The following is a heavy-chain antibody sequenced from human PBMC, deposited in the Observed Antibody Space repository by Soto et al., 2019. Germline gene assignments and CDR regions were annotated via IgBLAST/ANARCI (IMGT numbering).Heavy chain of an antibody. D-gene: IGHD3-16*01. CDR2: ISATGGGT. CDR1: GFKFSNYA. V-gene: IGHV3-23*01. CDR3: AKDRRAGGNSAFYFDF. J-gene: IGHJ4*02. Sequence: PGGSLRLSCAASGFKFSNYAMSWVRQAPGKGLEWVSLISATGGGTYDADSVKGRFTIARDNSHNTLYLQVHSLTAEDTAVYYCAKDRRAGGNSAFYFDFWGQGAQVTVSS.